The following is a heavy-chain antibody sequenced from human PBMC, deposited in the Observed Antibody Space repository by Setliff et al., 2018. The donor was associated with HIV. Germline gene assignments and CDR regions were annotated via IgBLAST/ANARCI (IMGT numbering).Heavy chain of an antibody. CDR2: ISSSGDHT. J-gene: IGHJ4*02. CDR1: GFTFSSYS. D-gene: IGHD2-8*01. CDR3: ARVRPLGYCSTGACPPDY. V-gene: IGHV3-21*05. Sequence: GGSLRLSCAASGFTFSSYSMNWVRQAPGKGLEWVSYISSSGDHTLYADSVKGRFTISRDNSKNTLYLQMNSLRADDTAVYYCARVRPLGYCSTGACPPDYWGQGTLVTVSS.